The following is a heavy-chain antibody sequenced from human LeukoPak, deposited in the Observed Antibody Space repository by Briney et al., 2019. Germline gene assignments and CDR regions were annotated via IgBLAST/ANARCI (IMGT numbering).Heavy chain of an antibody. CDR2: ISYDGSNK. V-gene: IGHV3-30-3*01. Sequence: GGSLRLSCAASGFTFSSYAMSWVRQAPGKGLEWVAVISYDGSNKYYADSVKGRFTISRDNSKNTLYLQMNSLRAEDTAVYYCAKDPGDIVVVVAAEFDYWGQGTLVTVSS. D-gene: IGHD2-15*01. CDR3: AKDPGDIVVVVAAEFDY. CDR1: GFTFSSYA. J-gene: IGHJ4*02.